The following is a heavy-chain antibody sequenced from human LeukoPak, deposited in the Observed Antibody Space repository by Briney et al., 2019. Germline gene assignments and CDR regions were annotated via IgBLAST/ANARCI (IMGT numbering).Heavy chain of an antibody. Sequence: PGGSLRLSCAASGFTFSSYAMHWVRQAPGKGLEWVAVISYDGSNKYYADSVKGRFTISRDNSKNTLYLQMNSLRAEDTAVYYXXXXXXXXTTFPDPIAFDPWGQGTLVTVSS. CDR3: XXXXXXXTTFPDPIAFDP. CDR1: GFTFSSYA. D-gene: IGHD2/OR15-2a*01. V-gene: IGHV3-30-3*01. CDR2: ISYDGSNK. J-gene: IGHJ5*02.